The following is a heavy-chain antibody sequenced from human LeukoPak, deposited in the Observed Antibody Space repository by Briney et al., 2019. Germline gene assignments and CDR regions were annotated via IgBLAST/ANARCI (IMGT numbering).Heavy chain of an antibody. D-gene: IGHD3-3*02. CDR1: GFTIGTAW. J-gene: IGHJ6*04. Sequence: GGSLRLSCVSPGFTIGTAWMSWVHQAPGKGLEWLGHIKSEGEGATTDYAAPAKGRFAISRDDSKNMIYMQMSSLKIDDTAIYYCIAHFPYFYGFDVWGKGTTVTVSS. V-gene: IGHV3-15*01. CDR2: IKSEGEGATT. CDR3: IAHFPYFYGFDV.